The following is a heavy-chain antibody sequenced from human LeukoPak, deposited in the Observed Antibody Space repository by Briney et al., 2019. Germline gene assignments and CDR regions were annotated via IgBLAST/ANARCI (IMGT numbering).Heavy chain of an antibody. CDR1: GGSISSSSYY. V-gene: IGHV4-39*07. CDR2: IYYSGST. D-gene: IGHD3-22*01. Sequence: PSETLSLTCTVSGGSISSSSYYWGWIRQPPGKGLEWIGSIYYSGSTYYNPSLKSRVTISVDTSKNQFSLKLSSVTAADTAVYYCARGFDYYDSSGSWRAGNWFDPWGQGTLVTVSS. J-gene: IGHJ5*02. CDR3: ARGFDYYDSSGSWRAGNWFDP.